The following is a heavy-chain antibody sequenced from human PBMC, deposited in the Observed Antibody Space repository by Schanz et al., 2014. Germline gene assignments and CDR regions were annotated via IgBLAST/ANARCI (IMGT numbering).Heavy chain of an antibody. CDR1: GGTFSTYT. D-gene: IGHD6-13*01. CDR2: IIPILGIA. V-gene: IGHV1-69*02. CDR3: ASSGAGYSSSWDFDY. J-gene: IGHJ4*02. Sequence: QVPLVQSGAEVQKPGSSVKVSCKASGGTFSTYTISWVRQAPGQGLEWMGRIIPILGIANYAQKFQGRVTITADKSTFTAYMDVSSLRSEDTAVYYCASSGAGYSSSWDFDYWGQGTLVTVSS.